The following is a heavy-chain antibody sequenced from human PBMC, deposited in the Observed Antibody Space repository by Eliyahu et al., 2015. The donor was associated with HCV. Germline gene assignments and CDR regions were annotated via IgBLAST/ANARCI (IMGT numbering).Heavy chain of an antibody. V-gene: IGHV3-49*04. D-gene: IGHD3-10*01. J-gene: IGHJ3*02. CDR1: GFXXGDYA. CDR2: IRSKVYGGTT. Sequence: EVQLVESGGGLXQPGRSLXLSCTASGFXXGDYAMNWVRQAPGKGLEWVSFIRSKVYGGTTEYAASVKGRFTISRDDSKSIAYLQMNSLKTEDTAVYYCVRDWRYYYAFDIWGQGTMVTVSS. CDR3: VRDWRYYYAFDI.